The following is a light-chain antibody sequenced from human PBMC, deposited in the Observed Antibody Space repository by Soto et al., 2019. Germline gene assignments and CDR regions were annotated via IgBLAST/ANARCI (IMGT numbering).Light chain of an antibody. CDR1: SSNIGNHY. V-gene: IGLV1-47*01. J-gene: IGLJ1*01. CDR3: AARDDSLSGYV. Sequence: QSVLTQPPSASGTPGQRVTISCSGSSSNIGNHYVYWYQHLPGTAPKLLIYRNNQRPSGVPDRFSGSHSGTSGSLAISGLRSEDEADYYCAARDDSLSGYVFGTGTKLTVL. CDR2: RNN.